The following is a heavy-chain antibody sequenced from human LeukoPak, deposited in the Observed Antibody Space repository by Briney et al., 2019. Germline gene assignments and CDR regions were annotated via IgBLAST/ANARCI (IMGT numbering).Heavy chain of an antibody. CDR3: ARVLRGYGDYLNWFDP. CDR2: IIPIFGTA. V-gene: IGHV1-69*13. D-gene: IGHD4-17*01. CDR1: GGTFSSYA. J-gene: IGHJ5*02. Sequence: SVKVSCKASGGTFSSYAISWVRQAPGQGLEWMGGIIPIFGTANYAQKFQGRVTITADESTSTAYMKLSSLRSEDTAVYYCARVLRGYGDYLNWFDPWGQGTLVTVSS.